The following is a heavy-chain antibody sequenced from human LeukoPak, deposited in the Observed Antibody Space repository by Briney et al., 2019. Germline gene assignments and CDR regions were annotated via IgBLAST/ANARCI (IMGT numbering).Heavy chain of an antibody. CDR3: ARDRGYGYYDSSGYL. Sequence: PGGSLRLSCAASGFTFSSYEMNWVRQAPGKGLEWVSSISSSSNYLYYADSVKGRFTISRDNAENSLYLQMNSLRAEDTAVYYCARDRGYGYYDSSGYLWGQGTLVTVSS. J-gene: IGHJ4*02. V-gene: IGHV3-21*01. D-gene: IGHD3-22*01. CDR1: GFTFSSYE. CDR2: ISSSSNYL.